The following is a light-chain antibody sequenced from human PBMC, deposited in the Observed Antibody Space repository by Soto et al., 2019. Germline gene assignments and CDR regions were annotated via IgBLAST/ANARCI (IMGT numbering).Light chain of an antibody. CDR3: QQYSTSPYT. J-gene: IGKJ2*01. Sequence: EIVLTQSPGTLSLSPGERATLSCGASQRLTSNSLAWYQQKPGQAPRLLVYGASIRATGIPDRFSGSGSGTDFTLTISRLEPDDFGVYYCQQYSTSPYTFGQGTKLEIK. CDR2: GAS. CDR1: QRLTSNS. V-gene: IGKV3-20*01.